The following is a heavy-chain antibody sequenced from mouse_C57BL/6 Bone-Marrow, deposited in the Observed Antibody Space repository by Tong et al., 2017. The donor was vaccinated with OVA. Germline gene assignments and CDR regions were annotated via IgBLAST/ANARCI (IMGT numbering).Heavy chain of an antibody. Sequence: EVQLQESGAGLVQPGESLKLSCESNEYEFPSHDMSWVRKTPEKRLELVAAINSDGGSTYYPDAMERRFIISRDNTKKTLYLQMSSLRSEDTAASTIMVTTVDYWGQGTTLTVSS. D-gene: IGHD2-2*01. CDR2: INSDGGST. J-gene: IGHJ2*01. CDR3: MVTTVDY. CDR1: EYEFPSHD. V-gene: IGHV5-2*01.